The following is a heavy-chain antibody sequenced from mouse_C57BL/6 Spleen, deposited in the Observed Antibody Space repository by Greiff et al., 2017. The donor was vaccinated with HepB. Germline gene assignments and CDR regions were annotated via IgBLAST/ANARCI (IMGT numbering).Heavy chain of an antibody. CDR3: ARRGFCYGSSYSRYWYFDV. CDR1: GYTFTSYW. D-gene: IGHD1-1*01. Sequence: QVQLQQPGAELVMPGASVKLSCKASGYTFTSYWMHWVKQRPGQGLEWIGEIDPSDSYTNYNQKFKGKSTLTVDKSSSTAYMQLSSLTSEDSAVYYCARRGFCYGSSYSRYWYFDVWGTGTTVTVSS. V-gene: IGHV1-69*01. CDR2: IDPSDSYT. J-gene: IGHJ1*03.